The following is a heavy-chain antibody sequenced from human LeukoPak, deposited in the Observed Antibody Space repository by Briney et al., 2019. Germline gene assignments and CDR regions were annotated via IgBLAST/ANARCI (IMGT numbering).Heavy chain of an antibody. CDR2: INHSGST. D-gene: IGHD3-10*01. CDR1: GGSSSGYY. Sequence: PSETLSLTCAVYGGSSSGYYWSWIRQPPGKGLEWIGEINHSGSTNYNPSLKSRVTISVDTSKNQFSLKLSSVTAADTAVYYCARVSRSGSGRSGWFDPWGQGTLVTVSS. V-gene: IGHV4-34*01. CDR3: ARVSRSGSGRSGWFDP. J-gene: IGHJ5*02.